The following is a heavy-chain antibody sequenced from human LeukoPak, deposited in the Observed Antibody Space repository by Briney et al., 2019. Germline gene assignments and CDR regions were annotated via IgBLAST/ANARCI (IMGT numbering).Heavy chain of an antibody. CDR3: AKGTKPVMTIPDY. J-gene: IGHJ4*02. D-gene: IGHD1/OR15-1a*01. CDR2: ISGSGGST. CDR1: GFTFSSYA. Sequence: GGSLRLSCAASGFTFSSYAMSWVRQAPGKGLEWVSAISGSGGSTYYADSVKGRFTISRDNAKNSLFLQMNSLRAEDTAMYYCAKGTKPVMTIPDYWGQGILVTVSS. V-gene: IGHV3-23*01.